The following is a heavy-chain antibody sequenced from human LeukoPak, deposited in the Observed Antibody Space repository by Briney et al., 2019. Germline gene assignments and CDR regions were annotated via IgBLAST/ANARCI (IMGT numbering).Heavy chain of an antibody. CDR1: GFSVSSNY. D-gene: IGHD3-10*01. CDR2: ISSSSTTI. CDR3: ARLSAYYYGSYFYYYMDV. V-gene: IGHV3-11*04. J-gene: IGHJ6*03. Sequence: PGGSLRLSCAASGFSVSSNYMSWVRQAPGKGLEWVSYISSSSTTIHYADSVKGRFTISRDNAKKSVYLHMSSLRAEDTALYYCARLSAYYYGSYFYYYMDVWGKGTTVTVSS.